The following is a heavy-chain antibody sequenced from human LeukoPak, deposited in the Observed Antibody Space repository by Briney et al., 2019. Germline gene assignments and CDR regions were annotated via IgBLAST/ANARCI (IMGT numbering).Heavy chain of an antibody. J-gene: IGHJ4*02. V-gene: IGHV3-23*01. CDR2: ISGSGGST. D-gene: IGHD6-13*01. Sequence: GGSLRLSCAASGFTFSSYAMSWVRQAPGKGLEWVSAISGSGGSTYYADSVKGRFTISRDNSKNTLYLQMNSLRAEDTAVYHCAKGKVRAAAGTGFDYWGQGTLVTVSS. CDR3: AKGKVRAAAGTGFDY. CDR1: GFTFSSYA.